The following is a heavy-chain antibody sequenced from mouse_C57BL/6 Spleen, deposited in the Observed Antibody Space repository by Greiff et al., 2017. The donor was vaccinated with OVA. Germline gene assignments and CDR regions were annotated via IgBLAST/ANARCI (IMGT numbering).Heavy chain of an antibody. Sequence: EVKLMESGGGLVKPGGSLKLSCAASGFTFSSYAMSWVRQTPEKRLEWVATISDGGSYTYYPDTVKGRFTISRDNAKNNLYLQMSQLKAEDTAMYYCARDLTPVVNWYFGVWGTGTTVTVSS. CDR2: ISDGGSYT. CDR1: GFTFSSYA. J-gene: IGHJ1*03. D-gene: IGHD1-1*01. V-gene: IGHV5-4*01. CDR3: ARDLTPVVNWYFGV.